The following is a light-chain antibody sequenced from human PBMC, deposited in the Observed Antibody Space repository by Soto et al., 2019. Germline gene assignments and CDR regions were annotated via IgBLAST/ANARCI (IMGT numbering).Light chain of an antibody. CDR1: SSDAGGYNY. CDR3: CSYADTYTPPLL. CDR2: DVT. J-gene: IGLJ1*01. V-gene: IGLV2-11*01. Sequence: QPALTQPRSVSGSPGQSVTISCTGTSSDAGGYNYVSWYQQHPGKAPKLMLYDVTKRPSGVPDRFSGSKSGNTASLTISGLQAEDEADYYCCSYADTYTPPLLFGTGTKVTVL.